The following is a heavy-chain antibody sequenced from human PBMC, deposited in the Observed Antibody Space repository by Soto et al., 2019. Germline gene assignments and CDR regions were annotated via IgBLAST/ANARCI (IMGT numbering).Heavy chain of an antibody. J-gene: IGHJ6*03. D-gene: IGHD3-10*01. CDR1: GGSISSYY. CDR3: ARVWYGPYYMDV. CDR2: IYYSGST. Sequence: SETLSLSCTVSGGSISSYYWSWIRQPPGKGLEWIGYIYYSGSTNYNPSLKSRVTISVDTSKNQFSLKLSSVTAADTAVYYCARVWYGPYYMDVWGKGTTVTVSS. V-gene: IGHV4-59*01.